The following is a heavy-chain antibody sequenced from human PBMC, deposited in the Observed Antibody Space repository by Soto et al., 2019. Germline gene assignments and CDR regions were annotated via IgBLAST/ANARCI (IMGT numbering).Heavy chain of an antibody. V-gene: IGHV4-59*01. Sequence: SETLSLTCTVSVGSISSYYWSWIRQPPGKGLEWIGYIYYSGSTNYNPSLKSRVTISVDTSKNQFSLKLSSVTAADTAVYYCARAPIQGYCSSTSCYLFWFDPWGQGTLVTVSS. D-gene: IGHD2-2*01. CDR1: VGSISSYY. J-gene: IGHJ5*02. CDR2: IYYSGST. CDR3: ARAPIQGYCSSTSCYLFWFDP.